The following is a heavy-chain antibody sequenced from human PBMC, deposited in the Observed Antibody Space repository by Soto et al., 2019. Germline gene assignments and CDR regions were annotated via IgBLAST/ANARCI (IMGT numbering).Heavy chain of an antibody. CDR1: GYKFTSYW. V-gene: IGHV5-51*01. D-gene: IGHD5-18*01. CDR2: IYPGDSDT. J-gene: IGHJ4*02. CDR3: ARHDTAMVHNFES. Sequence: GESLKISCKGSGYKFTSYWIGWLRQMPGKGLEWMGIIYPGDSDTRYSPSFQGQVTISADKSISTAYLQWSSLKASDTAMYYCARHDTAMVHNFESWGQGTLVTVSS.